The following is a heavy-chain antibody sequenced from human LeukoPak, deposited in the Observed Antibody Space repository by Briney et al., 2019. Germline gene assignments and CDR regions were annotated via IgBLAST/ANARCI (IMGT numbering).Heavy chain of an antibody. Sequence: SETLSLTCTVSGGSISSYYWSWIRQLPGKGLEWIGYIYYSGSTNYNPSLKSRVTISVDTSKNQFSLKLSSVTAADTAVYYCARVDTAMVSLDYWGQGTLVTVSS. CDR2: IYYSGST. CDR1: GGSISSYY. D-gene: IGHD5-18*01. J-gene: IGHJ4*02. V-gene: IGHV4-59*08. CDR3: ARVDTAMVSLDY.